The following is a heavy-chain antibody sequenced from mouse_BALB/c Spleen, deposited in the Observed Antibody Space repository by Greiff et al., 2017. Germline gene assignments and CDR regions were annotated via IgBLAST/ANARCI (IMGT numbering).Heavy chain of an antibody. V-gene: IGHV6-6*02. J-gene: IGHJ2*01. D-gene: IGHD1-1*01. Sequence: EVHLVESGGGLVQPGGSMKLSCVASGFTFSNYWMNWVRQSPEQGLEWVAEIRLKSNNYATHYAESVKGRFTISRDDSKSSVYLQMNNLRAEDTGIYYCTDYYDWGQGTTLTVSS. CDR3: TDYYD. CDR1: GFTFSNYW. CDR2: IRLKSNNYAT.